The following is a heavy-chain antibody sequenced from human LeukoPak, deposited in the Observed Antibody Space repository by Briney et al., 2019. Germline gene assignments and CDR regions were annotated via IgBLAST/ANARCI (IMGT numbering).Heavy chain of an antibody. CDR2: IKSKTDGGTA. CDR1: GFTFSNAW. CDR3: TTPPGNYYAWAYFQH. Sequence: GGSLRLSCAASGFTFSNAWMTWVCQAPGKGLEWVGRIKSKTDGGTADYAAPVKGRFTISRDDSKNTMYLQLNSLKTEDTAVYYCTTPPGNYYAWAYFQHWGQGTLVTVSS. V-gene: IGHV3-15*01. J-gene: IGHJ1*01. D-gene: IGHD1-26*01.